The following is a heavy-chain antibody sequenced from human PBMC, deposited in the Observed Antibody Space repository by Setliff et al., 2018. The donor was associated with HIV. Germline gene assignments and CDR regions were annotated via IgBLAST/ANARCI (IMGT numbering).Heavy chain of an antibody. CDR1: GGAISSHY. D-gene: IGHD2-2*02. Sequence: ETLSLTCTVSGGAISSHYWSWIRQPPGKGLEWIGNIYYSGSTNYNPSLKSRVTISVDTSKNQFSLKLSSVTAADTAVYYCARDRLCSSTSCYSGGDYMDVWGKGTTVTVSS. J-gene: IGHJ6*03. V-gene: IGHV4-59*11. CDR2: IYYSGST. CDR3: ARDRLCSSTSCYSGGDYMDV.